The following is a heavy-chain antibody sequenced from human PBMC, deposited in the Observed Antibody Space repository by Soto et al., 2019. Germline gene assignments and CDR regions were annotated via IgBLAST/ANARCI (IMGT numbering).Heavy chain of an antibody. J-gene: IGHJ4*02. CDR2: IYYSGST. CDR1: IASINSRSDY. V-gene: IGHV4-39*01. D-gene: IGHD2-21*02. CDR3: ARQRTSVVTQAYFDV. Sequence: KPSDPLSLTLTVTIASINSRSDYWGWLRQPPGKGLEWIGSIYYSGSTYNNPSLRSRVSMSIDTSKDQFSLKLKSVTAADTALYFCARQRTSVVTQAYFDVWGPGSLVTVSS.